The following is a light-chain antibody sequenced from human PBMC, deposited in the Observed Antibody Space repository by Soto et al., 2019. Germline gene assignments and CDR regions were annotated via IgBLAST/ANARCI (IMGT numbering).Light chain of an antibody. CDR1: QSVGRN. V-gene: IGKV3-15*01. Sequence: EIVMTQSPATLSVSPGERATLSCRASQSVGRNLAWYQQKPGQAPRLLIYGASTRATGIPARFSGSGSGTEFTLTISSLHSEDFAIYSCQQYNRWPPLTFGGGTKVEIK. CDR2: GAS. CDR3: QQYNRWPPLT. J-gene: IGKJ4*01.